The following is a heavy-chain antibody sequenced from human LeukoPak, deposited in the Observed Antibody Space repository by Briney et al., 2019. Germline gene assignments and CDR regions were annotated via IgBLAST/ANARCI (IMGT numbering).Heavy chain of an antibody. Sequence: PGRSLRLSCAASGFTFDDYAMHWVRQAPGKGLEWVSGISWNSGSIGYADSVKGRFTISRDNAKNSLYLQMNSLRAEDTAVYYCARADYGDYGVDYWGQGTLVTVSS. J-gene: IGHJ4*02. CDR3: ARADYGDYGVDY. CDR2: ISWNSGSI. D-gene: IGHD4-17*01. V-gene: IGHV3-9*01. CDR1: GFTFDDYA.